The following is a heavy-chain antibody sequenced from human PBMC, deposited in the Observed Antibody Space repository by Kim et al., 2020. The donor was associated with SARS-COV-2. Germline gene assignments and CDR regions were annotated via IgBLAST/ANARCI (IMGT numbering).Heavy chain of an antibody. CDR3: QGIVGRYYYGMDV. Sequence: SETLSITCAVSCGSFSGYYWSWIRQPPGKGLEWIGEINHSGSTNYNPSLKSRVTISVDTSKNQFSLKLSSVNAADTAVYYCQGIVGRYYYGMDVWGQGTTVTVSS. CDR2: INHSGST. CDR1: CGSFSGYY. J-gene: IGHJ6*02. D-gene: IGHD3-22*01. V-gene: IGHV4-34*01.